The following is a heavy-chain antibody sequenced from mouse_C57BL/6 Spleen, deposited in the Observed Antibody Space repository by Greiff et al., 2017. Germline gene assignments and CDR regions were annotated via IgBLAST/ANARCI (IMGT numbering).Heavy chain of an antibody. Sequence: QVQLQQSGAELVRPGTSVKMSCKASGYTFTNYWIGWAKQRPGHGLEWIGDIYPGGGYTNYNEKFKGKATLTADKSSSTAYMQFSSLTSEDSASYCCARGGSLLFYAMDYWGQGTSLTVSS. CDR3: ARGGSLLFYAMDY. J-gene: IGHJ4*01. CDR1: GYTFTNYW. V-gene: IGHV1-63*01. CDR2: IYPGGGYT. D-gene: IGHD1-1*01.